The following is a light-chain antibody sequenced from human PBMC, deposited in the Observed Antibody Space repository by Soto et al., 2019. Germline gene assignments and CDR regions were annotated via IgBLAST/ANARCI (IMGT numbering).Light chain of an antibody. J-gene: IGKJ4*01. CDR3: QQYHIYPLT. V-gene: IGKV1-5*01. CDR1: QSIITW. CDR2: DAS. Sequence: DIQMTQSPSTLPASVGDRVTITCRASQSIITWLAWFQQAPGKAPKILISDASSLKSGVPSRFSGSGSGTEFTLTISSLQLDDFATYYCQQYHIYPLTFGGGTKVEI.